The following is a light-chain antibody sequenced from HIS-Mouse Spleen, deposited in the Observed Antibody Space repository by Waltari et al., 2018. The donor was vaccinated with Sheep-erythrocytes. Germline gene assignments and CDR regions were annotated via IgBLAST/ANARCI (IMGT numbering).Light chain of an antibody. CDR1: SSDAGGSNY. J-gene: IGLJ2*01. Sequence: QSALTQPPSASGSPGQSVTISCTGTSSDAGGSNYVSWYQQHPGKAPKLMIYEVSKRPSGVPDRFSGSKSGNTASLTVSGLQAEDEADYYCSSYAGSNNYVVFGGGTKLTVL. CDR2: EVS. CDR3: SSYAGSNNYVV. V-gene: IGLV2-8*01.